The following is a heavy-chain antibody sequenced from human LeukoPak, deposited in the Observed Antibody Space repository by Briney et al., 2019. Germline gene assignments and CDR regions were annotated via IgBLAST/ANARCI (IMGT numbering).Heavy chain of an antibody. J-gene: IGHJ4*02. Sequence: GGSLRLSCATSEFTFSSYAMSWVRQAPGKGLEWVSAISGSGSTTYYADSVKGRFTVSRDNSKNTLYLQMNSLRAEDTAVYYCAKVPRSSSSGDYWGQGTLVTVSS. D-gene: IGHD6-6*01. CDR2: ISGSGSTT. CDR3: AKVPRSSSSGDY. V-gene: IGHV3-23*01. CDR1: EFTFSSYA.